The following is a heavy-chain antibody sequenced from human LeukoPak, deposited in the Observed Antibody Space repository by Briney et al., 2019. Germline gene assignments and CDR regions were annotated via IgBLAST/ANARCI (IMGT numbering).Heavy chain of an antibody. D-gene: IGHD3-22*01. Sequence: SETLSLTCAVSGGTISSNNWWSWVRPPPGKGLGWIGDIYHSGSTNYNPSLKGRVTISLDRSKNQFSLKLSSVTAADTGVYYCVGGGSSGYYYYWGQGTLVTVSS. CDR2: IYHSGST. CDR1: GGTISSNNW. V-gene: IGHV4-4*02. CDR3: VGGGSSGYYYY. J-gene: IGHJ4*02.